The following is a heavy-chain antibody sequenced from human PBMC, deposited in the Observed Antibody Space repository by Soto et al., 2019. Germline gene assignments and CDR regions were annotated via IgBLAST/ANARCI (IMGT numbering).Heavy chain of an antibody. J-gene: IGHJ4*02. CDR1: GFTFSSYG. V-gene: IGHV3-30*18. Sequence: QVQLVESGGGVVQPGRSLRLSCAASGFTFSSYGMHWVRQAPGKGLEWVAAISYDGSNKYYADSVKGRFTISRDNSKNTLYLQMNSLRAEDTAVYYCAKGEVGDYWGQGTLVTVSS. D-gene: IGHD3-10*01. CDR3: AKGEVGDY. CDR2: ISYDGSNK.